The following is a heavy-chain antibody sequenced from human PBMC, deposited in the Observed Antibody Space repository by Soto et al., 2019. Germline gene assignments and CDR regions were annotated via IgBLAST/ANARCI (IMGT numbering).Heavy chain of an antibody. CDR3: PGVFGTIYYYGLDV. Sequence: PSQTLSLTFAISGDSVSSNRSAWNWIRQSPSGGLEWLGRTYYRAKWYTDYAESVRSRITINPDTSKNQFSLQLNSVTPEDTAVYYCPGVFGTIYYYGLDVWGPGTTVTV. CDR1: GDSVSSNRSA. CDR2: TYYRAKWYT. J-gene: IGHJ6*02. V-gene: IGHV6-1*01. D-gene: IGHD1-7*01.